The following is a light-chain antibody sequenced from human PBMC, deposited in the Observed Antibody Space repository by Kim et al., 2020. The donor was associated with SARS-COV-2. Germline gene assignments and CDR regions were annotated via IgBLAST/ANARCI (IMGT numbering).Light chain of an antibody. CDR3: NSRDSSGNPVG. V-gene: IGLV3-19*01. CDR2: GKN. Sequence: GPTARITCQGDSLRSYSASWYQQKPGQAPVLVIYGKNNRPSGIPDRFSGSSSGNTASLTITGAQAEDEADYYCNSRDSSGNPVGFGGGPQLTVL. CDR1: SLRSYS. J-gene: IGLJ2*01.